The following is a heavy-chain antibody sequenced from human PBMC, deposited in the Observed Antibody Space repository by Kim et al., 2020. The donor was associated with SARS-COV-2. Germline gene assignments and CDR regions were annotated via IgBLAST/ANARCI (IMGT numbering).Heavy chain of an antibody. CDR3: AKDRYDYGDYCGLDP. Sequence: GGSLRLSCAASGFTFSSYAMSWVRQAPGKGLERVSAISGSGGSTYYADSVKGRFTISRDNSKNTLYLQMNSLRAEDTAVYYCAKDRYDYGDYCGLDPWGQGTLVTVSS. CDR1: GFTFSSYA. J-gene: IGHJ5*02. CDR2: ISGSGGST. D-gene: IGHD4-17*01. V-gene: IGHV3-23*01.